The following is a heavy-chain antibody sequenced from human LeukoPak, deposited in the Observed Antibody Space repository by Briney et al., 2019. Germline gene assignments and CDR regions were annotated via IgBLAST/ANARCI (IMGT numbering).Heavy chain of an antibody. CDR2: IKQDGSEK. J-gene: IGHJ4*02. Sequence: GGSLRLSCAASGFTFSSYWMSWVRQAPGKGLEWVANIKQDGSEKYYVDSVKGRFTISRDNAKNSLYLQMDSLRAEDTAVYYCARGFDFMITFGGVIAGTFDYWGQGTLVTVSS. V-gene: IGHV3-7*03. CDR1: GFTFSSYW. D-gene: IGHD3-16*02. CDR3: ARGFDFMITFGGVIAGTFDY.